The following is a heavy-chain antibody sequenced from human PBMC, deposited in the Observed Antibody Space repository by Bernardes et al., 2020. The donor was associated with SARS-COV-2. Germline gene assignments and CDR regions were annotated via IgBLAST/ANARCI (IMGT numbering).Heavy chain of an antibody. CDR1: GFTFSSYA. D-gene: IGHD5-12*01. V-gene: IGHV3-23*01. CDR3: AKALGGGYLEYFQH. J-gene: IGHJ1*01. Sequence: GGSLRLSCAASGFTFSSYAMSWVRQAPGKGLEWVSTIGGSGGSTYYADSVKGRFTISRDNSKNTLYVQMNSLRAEDTAVYYCAKALGGGYLEYFQHWGQGTLVTVSS. CDR2: IGGSGGST.